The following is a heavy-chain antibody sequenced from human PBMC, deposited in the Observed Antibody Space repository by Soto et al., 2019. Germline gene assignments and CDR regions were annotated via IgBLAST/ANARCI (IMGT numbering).Heavy chain of an antibody. CDR1: GYTFTSYG. CDR2: ISAYNGNT. J-gene: IGHJ6*02. CDR3: ARADILTGYYSSGMDV. Sequence: ASVKVSCKASGYTFTSYGISWVRQAPGQGLEWMGWISAYNGNTNYAQKLQGGVTMTTDTSTSTAYMELRSLRSDDTAVYYCARADILTGYYSSGMDVWGQGTTVTVSS. V-gene: IGHV1-18*04. D-gene: IGHD3-9*01.